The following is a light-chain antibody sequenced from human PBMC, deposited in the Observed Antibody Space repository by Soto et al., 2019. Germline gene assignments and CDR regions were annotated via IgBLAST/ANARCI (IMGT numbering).Light chain of an antibody. Sequence: EIVLTQSPATLSLSAGERATLSCRASQSVSSYLAWYQQKPGQAPRLLIYDASNRATGIPARFSGSGSGTDFNLTISSLEPEDFAVYYCQQRSNWPLTFGGGTKVDIK. V-gene: IGKV3-11*01. CDR1: QSVSSY. CDR3: QQRSNWPLT. J-gene: IGKJ4*01. CDR2: DAS.